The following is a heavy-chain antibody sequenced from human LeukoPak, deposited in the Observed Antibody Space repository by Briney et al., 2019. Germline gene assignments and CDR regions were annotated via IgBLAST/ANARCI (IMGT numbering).Heavy chain of an antibody. Sequence: SETLSLTCAVYGGSFSGYYWSWIRQPPGKGLEWIGEINHSGSTNYNPSLKSRVTISVDTSKNQFSLKLSSVTAADTAVYYCARYSGSYSILDYWGQGTLVTVSS. CDR2: INHSGST. J-gene: IGHJ4*02. CDR3: ARYSGSYSILDY. CDR1: GGSFSGYY. D-gene: IGHD1-26*01. V-gene: IGHV4-34*01.